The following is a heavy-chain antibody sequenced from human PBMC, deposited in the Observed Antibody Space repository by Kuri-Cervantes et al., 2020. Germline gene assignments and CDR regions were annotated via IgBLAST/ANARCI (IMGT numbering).Heavy chain of an antibody. CDR2: IFSNGRK. V-gene: IGHV2-26*01. J-gene: IGHJ4*02. CDR3: ARILGVYCTTGVCSERPSFFDD. D-gene: IGHD2-8*01. CDR1: GFSLSDARMG. Sequence: SGPTLVKPTQTLTLTCTVSGFSLSDARMGVSWIRQPPGKALEWLAHIFSNGRKSYSTSLKTRLTISKDTSKSQVVLTMTNIDPVDTATYYCARILGVYCTTGVCSERPSFFDDWGQGTLVTVSS.